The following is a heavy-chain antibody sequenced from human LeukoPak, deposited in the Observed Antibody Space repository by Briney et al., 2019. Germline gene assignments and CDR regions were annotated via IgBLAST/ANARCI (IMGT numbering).Heavy chain of an antibody. D-gene: IGHD6-6*01. CDR3: AREDSSSSSWFDP. Sequence: SVTVSCKASGGTFSSYAISWVRQAPGQGLEWMGGIIPIFGTANYAQKFQGRVTITTDESTSTAYMELNSLRSEDTAVYYCAREDSSSSSWFDPWGQGTLVTVSS. CDR1: GGTFSSYA. J-gene: IGHJ5*02. CDR2: IIPIFGTA. V-gene: IGHV1-69*05.